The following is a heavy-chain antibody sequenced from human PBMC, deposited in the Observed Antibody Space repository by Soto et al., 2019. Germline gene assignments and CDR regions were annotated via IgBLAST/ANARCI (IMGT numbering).Heavy chain of an antibody. V-gene: IGHV2-5*02. J-gene: IGHJ3*02. CDR3: SHRPNNHAYKPYAFDI. Sequence: QITLKESGPTLVKPTQTLTLTCTFSGFSLSTNGVGVGWIRQPPGNALEWLALIYCDNDKGYSPALKSRLTITNATSKTQVVLTMTYMDPVNTATYYCSHRPNNHAYKPYAFDIWGQGTMVTVSS. CDR1: GFSLSTNGVG. CDR2: IYCDNDK. D-gene: IGHD3-16*01.